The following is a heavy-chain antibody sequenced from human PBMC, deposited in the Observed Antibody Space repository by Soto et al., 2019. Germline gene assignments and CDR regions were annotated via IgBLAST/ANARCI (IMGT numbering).Heavy chain of an antibody. Sequence: QVQLVQSGDEVKKPGASVKVSCKASGYIFVNYGIAWVRQAPGQGLEWMGWISPYTGNTHSATKVQCRLTMTTDTSTSTGYMDLGSLTSDDTAVYYCVMVDNYVTPTPQDVWGQGTTVTFSS. CDR3: VMVDNYVTPTPQDV. CDR1: GYIFVNYG. D-gene: IGHD3-16*01. CDR2: ISPYTGNT. V-gene: IGHV1-18*01. J-gene: IGHJ6*02.